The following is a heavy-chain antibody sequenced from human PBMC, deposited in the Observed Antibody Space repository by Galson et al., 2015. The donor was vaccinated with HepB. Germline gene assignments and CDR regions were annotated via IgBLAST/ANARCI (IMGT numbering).Heavy chain of an antibody. Sequence: SVKVSCKASGYTFTDQYIHWVRQAPGQGLEWMGWINPNTGDTKYLQKFRGRVTMTRATSITTAYMELTRLRSDDTAVYFCARVKKKRYAVLIDYYYYYGLDVWGQGTSVTVSS. V-gene: IGHV1-2*02. CDR2: INPNTGDT. D-gene: IGHD2-8*01. J-gene: IGHJ6*02. CDR3: ARVKKKRYAVLIDYYYYYGLDV. CDR1: GYTFTDQY.